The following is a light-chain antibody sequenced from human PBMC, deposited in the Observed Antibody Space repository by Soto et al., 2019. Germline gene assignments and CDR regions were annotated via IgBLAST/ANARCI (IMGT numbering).Light chain of an antibody. Sequence: EIMMSQSPATLSVSPGERATLSCRASQSVSSSYLAWYQQKPGQAPRLLIYGASSRATGIPDRFSGSGSGTDFTLTISRLEPEDFAVYYCQQYGSSITFGQGRRLEN. V-gene: IGKV3-20*01. CDR1: QSVSSSY. CDR3: QQYGSSIT. J-gene: IGKJ5*01. CDR2: GAS.